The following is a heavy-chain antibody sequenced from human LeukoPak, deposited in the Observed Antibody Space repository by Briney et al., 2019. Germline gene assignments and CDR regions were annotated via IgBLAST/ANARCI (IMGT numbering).Heavy chain of an antibody. D-gene: IGHD2-2*01. Sequence: AGSLRLSCAASGFTFSTYWMHWDRQAPGTGLVWVSLISSDGSNTNYADSVKGRFTISRDNAKNTLYLQMNSLRAEDTAVYYCATDVPAASIFGYWGQGTLVTVSS. V-gene: IGHV3-74*01. J-gene: IGHJ4*02. CDR2: ISSDGSNT. CDR3: ATDVPAASIFGY. CDR1: GFTFSTYW.